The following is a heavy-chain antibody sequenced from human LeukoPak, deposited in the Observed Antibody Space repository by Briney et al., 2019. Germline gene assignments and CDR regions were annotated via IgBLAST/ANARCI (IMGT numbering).Heavy chain of an antibody. V-gene: IGHV3-23*01. CDR1: GFTFSNSA. CDR2: TTDDGDST. J-gene: IGHJ5*02. D-gene: IGHD1-26*01. Sequence: PGGSLRLSCVVSGFTFSNSAMNWARQAPGKGLEWASVTTDDGDSTYYADSVRGRFTISRDNSKNTLYLQMNSLGADDTAVYYCARLPLSSGGWLSRFDPWGQGILVTVSS. CDR3: ARLPLSSGGWLSRFDP.